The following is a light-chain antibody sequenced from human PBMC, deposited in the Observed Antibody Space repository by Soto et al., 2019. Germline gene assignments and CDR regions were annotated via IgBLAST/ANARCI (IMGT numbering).Light chain of an antibody. V-gene: IGLV2-14*01. CDR1: SSDVGAYNY. CDR2: DVS. Sequence: QSVLTQPASVSGSPGQSITISCTGTSSDVGAYNYVSWYQQHPGKAPNLMIYDVSNRPSGISNRFSGSKSGNTASLTISGLQAEDEADYYCSSYTSRSTPYVFGTGTKVTVL. CDR3: SSYTSRSTPYV. J-gene: IGLJ1*01.